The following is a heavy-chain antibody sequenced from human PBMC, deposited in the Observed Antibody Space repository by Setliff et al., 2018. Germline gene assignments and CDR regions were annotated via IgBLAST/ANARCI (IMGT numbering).Heavy chain of an antibody. CDR1: DGAFSTYY. V-gene: IGHV4-34*01. Sequence: SETLSLTCDVYDGAFSTYYWTWIRQLPGKGLEWIGDMHQSGRINFNPSLKSRVTMSADPSKNQFSLKVTSVTAADTAVYYYRLAHCSNNCEEALDYWSQGTLVTVSS. CDR2: MHQSGRI. J-gene: IGHJ4*02. CDR3: RLAHCSNNCEEALDY. D-gene: IGHD2-2*01.